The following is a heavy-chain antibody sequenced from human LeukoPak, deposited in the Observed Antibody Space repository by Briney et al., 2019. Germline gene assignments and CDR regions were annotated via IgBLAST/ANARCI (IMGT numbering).Heavy chain of an antibody. CDR1: GFTFSSYS. D-gene: IGHD3-10*01. J-gene: IGHJ4*02. CDR3: ARGGPVLLWFGELLLEEYYFDY. V-gene: IGHV3-48*02. CDR2: ISSSSSTI. Sequence: GGSLRLSCAASGFTFSSYSMNWVRQAPGKGLEWVSYISSSSSTIYYADSVKGRFTISRDNAKNPLYLQMNSLRDEDTAVYYCARGGPVLLWFGELLLEEYYFDYWGQGTLVTVSS.